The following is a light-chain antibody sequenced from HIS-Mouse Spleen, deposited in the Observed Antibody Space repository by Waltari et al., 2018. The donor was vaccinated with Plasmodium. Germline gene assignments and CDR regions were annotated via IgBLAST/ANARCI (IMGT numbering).Light chain of an antibody. CDR2: GAS. J-gene: IGKJ3*01. CDR3: QQYNNWSFT. V-gene: IGKV3-15*01. CDR1: QSVSSN. Sequence: EIVMTQSPATLSVSPGERATLSCRASQSVSSNLAWYQQKPGQAPRLLIYGASTRATGIPARCSGSGSGTEFTLTISSLKSEDFAVYYCQQYNNWSFTFGPGTKVDIK.